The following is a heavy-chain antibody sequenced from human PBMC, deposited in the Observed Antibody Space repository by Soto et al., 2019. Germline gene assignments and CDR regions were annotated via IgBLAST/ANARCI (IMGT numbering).Heavy chain of an antibody. V-gene: IGHV4-31*03. CDR3: ERVNFGGGFDP. D-gene: IGHD2-21*01. CDR1: GGSISSVSHY. J-gene: IGHJ5*02. CDR2: IYYSGDT. Sequence: QVKLQESGPGLVKPSQTLSLTCTVSGGSISSVSHYWGWIRQHPEKGLEWIGYIYYSGDTFYNPSLESRVAISVDPSKNQFSLELNSVTAADTAIYYCERVNFGGGFDPWGQGTLVTVSS.